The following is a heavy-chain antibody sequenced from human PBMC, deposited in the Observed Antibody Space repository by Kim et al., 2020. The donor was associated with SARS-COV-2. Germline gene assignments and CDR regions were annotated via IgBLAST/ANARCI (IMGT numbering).Heavy chain of an antibody. Sequence: SVKVSCKASGGTFSSYAISWVRQAPGQGLEWMGRIIPILGIANYAQKFQGRVTITADKSTSTAYMELSSLRSEDTAVYYCAESYGDYYYYYYGMDVWGQ. CDR3: AESYGDYYYYYYGMDV. CDR1: GGTFSSYA. D-gene: IGHD4-17*01. J-gene: IGHJ6*02. CDR2: IIPILGIA. V-gene: IGHV1-69*04.